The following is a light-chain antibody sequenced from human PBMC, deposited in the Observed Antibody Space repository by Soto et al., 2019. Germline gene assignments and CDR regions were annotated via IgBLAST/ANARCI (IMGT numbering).Light chain of an antibody. J-gene: IGLJ2*01. CDR1: SGDVGSYDL. Sequence: QSALTQPASVSGSPGQSITISCTGTSGDVGSYDLVSWYQQPPGKAPKLMIYEVTKRPSGGSDRFSGSKSGNTASLTISGLQAEDEANYYCCSYAGSSTVIFGGGTKVTV. CDR2: EVT. CDR3: CSYAGSSTVI. V-gene: IGLV2-23*02.